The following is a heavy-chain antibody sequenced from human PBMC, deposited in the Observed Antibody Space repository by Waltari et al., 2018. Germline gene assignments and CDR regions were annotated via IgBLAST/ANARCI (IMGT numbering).Heavy chain of an antibody. Sequence: EVKLLESGGGLVQPGGCLRLSCAVCGFLFSSNGMNWLRQPPGKCLEGVTDISACADDTYYAEAVKGRFTISRDNSNNTLYVQLSSLTAQDTAVYYCATRYTWGQGTLVTVSS. CDR3: ATRYT. V-gene: IGHV3-23*01. J-gene: IGHJ4*02. CDR1: GFLFSSNG. D-gene: IGHD3-9*01. CDR2: ISACADDT.